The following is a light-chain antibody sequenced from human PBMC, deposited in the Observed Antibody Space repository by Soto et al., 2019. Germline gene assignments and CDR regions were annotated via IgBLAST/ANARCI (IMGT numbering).Light chain of an antibody. V-gene: IGKV1-39*01. CDR2: AAS. CDR3: QQTYSTPQP. Sequence: DIQMTQSPSSLSASVGDRVTITCRASQSISTYLSWYQHKPGKAPKLLILAASSLQSGVPSRFSGSGVGTDFTLTISDVQPEDFATYYCQQTYSTPQPFGQGTRLEIK. J-gene: IGKJ5*01. CDR1: QSISTY.